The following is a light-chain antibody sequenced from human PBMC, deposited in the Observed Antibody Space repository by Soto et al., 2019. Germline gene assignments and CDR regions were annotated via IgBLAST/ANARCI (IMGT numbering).Light chain of an antibody. CDR1: QGVTTN. CDR2: DVS. J-gene: IGKJ5*01. V-gene: IGKV3-15*01. Sequence: EIVMTQSPAALSVSPGERATLSCRAGQGVTTNFAWYQQKSGQSPRLLIYDVSIRATGVPARFSGTGSETDFTLTIRRLQSEDSAVYFCQQYNNWPFSFGQGTRLEIK. CDR3: QQYNNWPFS.